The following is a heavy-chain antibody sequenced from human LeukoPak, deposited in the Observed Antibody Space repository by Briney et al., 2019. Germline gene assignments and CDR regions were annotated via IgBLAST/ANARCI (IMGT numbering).Heavy chain of an antibody. CDR1: GFTVSSDS. Sequence: PGGSLRLSCAVSGFTVSSDSMNWVRQAPGKGLEWVSVIYSGGTTYYADSVKGRFTLSRDISKNSVYLQVKSLRAEDTAVYYCARGDYGSGLDTYAFDIWGQGTMVTVSS. V-gene: IGHV3-53*01. CDR3: ARGDYGSGLDTYAFDI. CDR2: IYSGGTT. J-gene: IGHJ3*02. D-gene: IGHD4-17*01.